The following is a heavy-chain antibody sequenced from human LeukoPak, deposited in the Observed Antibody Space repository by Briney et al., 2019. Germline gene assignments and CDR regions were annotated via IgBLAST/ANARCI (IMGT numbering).Heavy chain of an antibody. CDR1: GFTFSSYS. CDR2: ISSSSSTI. Sequence: GGSLRLSCAASGFTFSSYSMNWVRQAPGKGLEWVSYISSSSSTIYYADSVKGRFTISRDNAKNSLYLQMNSLRAEDTAVYYCARGRASYYYYMDVWGKGTTVTVSS. J-gene: IGHJ6*03. V-gene: IGHV3-48*01. D-gene: IGHD1-26*01. CDR3: ARGRASYYYYMDV.